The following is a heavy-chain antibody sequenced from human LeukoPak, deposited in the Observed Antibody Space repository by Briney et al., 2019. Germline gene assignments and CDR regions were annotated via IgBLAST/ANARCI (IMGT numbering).Heavy chain of an antibody. CDR1: GISFTSYA. CDR2: IVPIYDVT. D-gene: IGHD3-10*01. Sequence: SVKVSCKASGISFTSYAISWVRQAPGQGLEWMGAIVPIYDVTNYAQTFRGRVTMTADESTSTAYMELSSLTSEDTAMYYCARIYYGSGSRDGYWGQGTLVTVSS. V-gene: IGHV1-69*13. CDR3: ARIYYGSGSRDGY. J-gene: IGHJ4*02.